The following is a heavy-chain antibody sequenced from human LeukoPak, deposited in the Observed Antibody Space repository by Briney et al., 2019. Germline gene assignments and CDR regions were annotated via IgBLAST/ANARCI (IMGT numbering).Heavy chain of an antibody. CDR1: GFTFADYS. CDR3: ARSPLGIAPFDY. Sequence: PGGSLRLSCTASGFTFADYSVSWFRQAPGEGLEWVARIRNKANRYTTEYAASVKGRFTISRDDSENSLYLQMDSLKTEDTAVYYCARSPLGIAPFDYWGQGTLVTVSS. V-gene: IGHV3-72*01. CDR2: IRNKANRYTT. J-gene: IGHJ4*02. D-gene: IGHD7-27*01.